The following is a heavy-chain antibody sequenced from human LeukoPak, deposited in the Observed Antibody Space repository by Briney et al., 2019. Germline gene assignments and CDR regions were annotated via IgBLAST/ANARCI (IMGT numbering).Heavy chain of an antibody. J-gene: IGHJ5*02. CDR1: GASMSDFY. CDR2: IYYSGST. Sequence: PSETLSLTCTVSGASMSDFYWSWIRQHPGKGLEWIGYIYYSGSTYYNPSLKSRVTISVDTSKNQFSLKLSSVTAADTAVYYCARNDILTGYYWFDPWGQGTLVTVSS. CDR3: ARNDILTGYYWFDP. D-gene: IGHD3-9*01. V-gene: IGHV4-31*03.